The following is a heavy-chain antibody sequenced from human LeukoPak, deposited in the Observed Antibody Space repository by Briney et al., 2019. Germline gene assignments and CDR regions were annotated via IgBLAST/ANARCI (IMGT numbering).Heavy chain of an antibody. Sequence: GGSLRLSCAASGSTFSSNGMYWVRQAPGKGLEWVAFIPYDGRNTYYADSVKGRFNISRDTSKNPLYLQMINLRAEDTAVYYCAKESSARYYFDYWGQGTLVTVSS. CDR1: GSTFSSNG. D-gene: IGHD6-19*01. CDR3: AKESSARYYFDY. J-gene: IGHJ4*02. V-gene: IGHV3-30*02. CDR2: IPYDGRNT.